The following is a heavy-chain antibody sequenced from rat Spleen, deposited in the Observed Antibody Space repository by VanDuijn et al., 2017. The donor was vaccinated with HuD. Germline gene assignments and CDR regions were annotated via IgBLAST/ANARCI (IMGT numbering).Heavy chain of an antibody. Sequence: EIQLVESGGGLVQPGRSLKLSCVASGFTFSNYGMAWVRQAPKKGREWVATISYDGGSTDYRDSVKGRFTISRDNAKSTLYLQMDSLRSEDTATYYCASIYGGYSEGYFDYWGQGVMVTVSS. CDR3: ASIYGGYSEGYFDY. CDR1: GFTFSNYG. CDR2: ISYDGGST. V-gene: IGHV5-29*01. J-gene: IGHJ2*01. D-gene: IGHD1-11*01.